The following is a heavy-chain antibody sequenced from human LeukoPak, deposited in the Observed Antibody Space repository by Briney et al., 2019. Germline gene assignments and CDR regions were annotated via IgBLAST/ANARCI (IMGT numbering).Heavy chain of an antibody. CDR2: ISAYNGNT. D-gene: IGHD6-13*01. CDR3: ARDGSLAAAGDY. J-gene: IGHJ4*02. CDR1: GYTFTGYY. Sequence: ASVKVSCKASGYTFTGYYMHWVRQAPGQGLEWMGWISAYNGNTNYAQKLQGRVTMTTDTSTSTAYMELRSLRSDDTAVYYCARDGSLAAAGDYWGQGTLVTVSS. V-gene: IGHV1-18*04.